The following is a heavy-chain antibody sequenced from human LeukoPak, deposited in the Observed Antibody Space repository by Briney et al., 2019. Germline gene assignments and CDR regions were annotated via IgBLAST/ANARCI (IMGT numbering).Heavy chain of an antibody. D-gene: IGHD5-18*01. V-gene: IGHV3-11*04. J-gene: IGHJ4*02. Sequence: KPGGSLRLSCAASGFTFSDYYMSWIRQAPGKGLEWVSYISSSGSTIYYADSVKGRFTISGDNAKDSLYLQMNSLRAEDTAVYYCARVRSGYSHENYFDYWGQGTLVTVSS. CDR2: ISSSGSTI. CDR1: GFTFSDYY. CDR3: ARVRSGYSHENYFDY.